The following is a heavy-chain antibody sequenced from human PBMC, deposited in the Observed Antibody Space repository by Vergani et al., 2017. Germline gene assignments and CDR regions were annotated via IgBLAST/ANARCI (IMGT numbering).Heavy chain of an antibody. D-gene: IGHD3-16*02. CDR3: AKDGRFREAMMITFGGVIAFFDY. CDR2: ISYDGSNK. V-gene: IGHV3-30*18. CDR1: GFTFSSYG. Sequence: QVQLVESGGGVVQPGRSLRLSCAASGFTFSSYGLHWVRQAPGKGQEWVAVISYDGSNKYYADSVKGRFTISRDNSKNTLYRQMNSLRAEDTAVYYCAKDGRFREAMMITFGGVIAFFDYWGQGTLVTVSA. J-gene: IGHJ4*02.